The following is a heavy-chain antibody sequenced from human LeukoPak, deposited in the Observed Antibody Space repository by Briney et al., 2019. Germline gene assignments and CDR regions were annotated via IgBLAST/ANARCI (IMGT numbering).Heavy chain of an antibody. CDR2: ISSSGSTI. V-gene: IGHV3-11*01. CDR3: ARGSDYYGSGSLRY. D-gene: IGHD3-10*01. J-gene: IGHJ4*02. Sequence: NPGGSLRLSCAASGFTFSSYAMSWVRQAPGKGLEWVSYISSSGSTIYYADSVKGRFTISRDNAKNSLYLQMNSLRAEDTAVYYCARGSDYYGSGSLRYWGQGTLVTVSS. CDR1: GFTFSSYA.